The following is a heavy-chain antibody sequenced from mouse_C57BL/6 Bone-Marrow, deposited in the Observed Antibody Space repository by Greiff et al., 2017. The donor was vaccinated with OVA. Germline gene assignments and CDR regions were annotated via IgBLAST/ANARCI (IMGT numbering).Heavy chain of an antibody. D-gene: IGHD1-1*01. V-gene: IGHV2-2*01. CDR3: ARNFLTTVPLYAMDY. CDR2: IWSGGST. Sequence: QVHVKQSGPGLVQPSQSLSITCTVSGFSLTSYGVHWVRQSPGKGLEWLGVIWSGGSTDYNAAFISRLSTSKDNSKSQVFFKMNSLQADDTAIYYCARNFLTTVPLYAMDYWGQGTSVTVSS. J-gene: IGHJ4*01. CDR1: GFSLTSYG.